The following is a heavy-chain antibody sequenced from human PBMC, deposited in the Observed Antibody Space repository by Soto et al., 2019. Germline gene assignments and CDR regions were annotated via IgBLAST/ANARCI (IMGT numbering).Heavy chain of an antibody. CDR2: IYSDGST. V-gene: IGHV3-53*01. J-gene: IGHJ5*02. Sequence: GGSLRLSCAVSGFTVSSYYMNWVLQTPGKGLEWVSVIYSDGSTYYADSVKGRFTISRDNSKNTLYLQMNSLRAEDTAMYYCARDAAESYCSSTSCSGGFDTWGQGTLVTVSS. D-gene: IGHD2-2*01. CDR1: GFTVSSYY. CDR3: ARDAAESYCSSTSCSGGFDT.